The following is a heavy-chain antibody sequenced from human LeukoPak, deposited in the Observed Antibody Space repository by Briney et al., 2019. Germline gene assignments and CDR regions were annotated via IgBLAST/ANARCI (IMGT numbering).Heavy chain of an antibody. V-gene: IGHV4-39*01. CDR3: ATTAISAAGTGGPFDC. D-gene: IGHD6-13*01. Sequence: PSETLSLTGTFSGGSISSSNYYWGWIRQPPGKGLDGIASIYYSGSTYYNPSLKSRVTISVDTSQNQFSLKLSSVTAADTAVYYCATTAISAAGTGGPFDCWGQGALVTVSS. J-gene: IGHJ4*02. CDR2: IYYSGST. CDR1: GGSISSSNYY.